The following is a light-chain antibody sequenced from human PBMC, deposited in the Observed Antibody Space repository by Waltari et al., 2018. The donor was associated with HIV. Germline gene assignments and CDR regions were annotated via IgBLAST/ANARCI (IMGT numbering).Light chain of an antibody. J-gene: IGLJ2*01. CDR1: SSDIGGYNS. V-gene: IGLV2-8*01. Sequence: QSALTQPPSASGSPGQSVTISCTGTSSDIGGYNSVSWYQQHPGKAPKLTILEVNKRPAGVPDRFSGSKSGNTASLTVAGLQAEDGSVYYCSSYAGSNSLVFGGGTKLTVL. CDR3: SSYAGSNSLV. CDR2: EVN.